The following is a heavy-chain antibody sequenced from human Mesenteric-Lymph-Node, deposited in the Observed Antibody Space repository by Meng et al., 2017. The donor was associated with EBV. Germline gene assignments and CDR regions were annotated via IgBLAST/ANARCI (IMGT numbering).Heavy chain of an antibody. CDR2: ISSSSSYI. CDR3: ARDAAAAGTGFDY. J-gene: IGHJ4*02. CDR1: GFTFSSYS. D-gene: IGHD6-13*01. V-gene: IGHV3-21*01. Sequence: EVQLVESGGGLVKPGGSLRLSCAASGFTFSSYSMNWVRQAPGKGLEWVSSISSSSSYIYYADSVKGRFTISRDNAKNSLYLQMNSLRAEDTAVYYCARDAAAAGTGFDYWGQGTLVTVS.